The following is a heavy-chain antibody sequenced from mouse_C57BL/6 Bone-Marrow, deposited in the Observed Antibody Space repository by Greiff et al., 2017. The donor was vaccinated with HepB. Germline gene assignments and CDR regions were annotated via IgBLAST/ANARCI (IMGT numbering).Heavy chain of an antibody. V-gene: IGHV1-64*01. CDR2: IHPNSGST. Sequence: VQLQQPGAELVKPGASVKLSCKASGYTFTSYWMHWVKQRPGQGLEWIGMIHPNSGSTNYNEKFKSKATLTVDKSSSTAYMQLSSLTSEDSAVYYCARGDYYVSNPHYYAMDYWGQGTSVTVSS. CDR1: GYTFTSYW. J-gene: IGHJ4*01. CDR3: ARGDYYVSNPHYYAMDY. D-gene: IGHD1-1*01.